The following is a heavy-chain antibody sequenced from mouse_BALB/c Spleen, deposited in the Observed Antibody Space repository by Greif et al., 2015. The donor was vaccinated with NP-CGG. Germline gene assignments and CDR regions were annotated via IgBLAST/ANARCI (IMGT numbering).Heavy chain of an antibody. CDR3: ARRADGGDY. V-gene: IGHV5-9-1*01. CDR2: SSSGGSYT. J-gene: IGHJ4*01. D-gene: IGHD2-3*01. Sequence: EVKLVESGGGLVRPGGSRKRSCEASGFTFSSYAMSWVRQTPEKRLEWVATSSSGGSYTYYPESVKGRFTISRDNAKNTLYLQMSSLRSEDTAMYYCARRADGGDYWGQGTSVTVSS. CDR1: GFTFSSYA.